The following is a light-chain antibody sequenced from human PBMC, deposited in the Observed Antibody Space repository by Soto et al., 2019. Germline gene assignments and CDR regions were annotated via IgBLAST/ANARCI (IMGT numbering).Light chain of an antibody. V-gene: IGKV3-15*01. Sequence: IVMTQSPATLSVSPGERATLSCRASQSVSSNLAWYQQKPGQAPRLLIFGASTRATGIPPRFRGSGSGTEFTLTISSLXXXXXXXYYCQQYNNWPYTFGQGTKLEIK. CDR2: GAS. CDR1: QSVSSN. CDR3: QQYNNWPYT. J-gene: IGKJ2*01.